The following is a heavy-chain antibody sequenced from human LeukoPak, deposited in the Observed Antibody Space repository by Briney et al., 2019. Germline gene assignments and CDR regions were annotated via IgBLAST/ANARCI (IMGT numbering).Heavy chain of an antibody. D-gene: IGHD2-2*01. Sequence: SETLSLTCAVSGGSINTGAYYWSWIRQHPEKGLEWIGYIYYSGDTLYNPSLKRRVIVSLDMSKNQFSLRLNSVTAADTAVYDCAREDQGNAFDIWGQGTMVTVSS. CDR1: GGSINTGAYY. CDR3: AREDQGNAFDI. J-gene: IGHJ3*02. CDR2: IYYSGDT. V-gene: IGHV4-31*11.